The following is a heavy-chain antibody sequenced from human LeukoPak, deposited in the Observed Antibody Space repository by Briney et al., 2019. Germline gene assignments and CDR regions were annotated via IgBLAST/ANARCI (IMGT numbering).Heavy chain of an antibody. V-gene: IGHV1-2*02. J-gene: IGHJ3*02. D-gene: IGHD2-15*01. Sequence: ASVKVSCKASGYTFTDYYMHWVRQAPGQGLEWMGWINPNSGGTNYAQKFQGRVTMTRDTSISTAYMELSRLRSDETAVYYCARDGGEGYCRGGSCYSTAGAFDIWGQGTMVTVSS. CDR2: INPNSGGT. CDR3: ARDGGEGYCRGGSCYSTAGAFDI. CDR1: GYTFTDYY.